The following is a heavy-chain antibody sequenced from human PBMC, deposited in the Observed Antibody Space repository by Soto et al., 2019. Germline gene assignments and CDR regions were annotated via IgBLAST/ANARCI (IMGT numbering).Heavy chain of an antibody. V-gene: IGHV4-31*03. D-gene: IGHD3-3*01. J-gene: IGHJ4*02. Sequence: QVQLQESGPGLVKPSQTLSLTCTVSGGSISSGGYYWSWIRQHPGKGLEWIGYIYYSGSTYYNPSLKSRVTISVDTSKNQSSLKLSSVTAADTAVYYCARGGYTLWSGYPFDYWGQGTLVTVSS. CDR3: ARGGYTLWSGYPFDY. CDR1: GGSISSGGYY. CDR2: IYYSGST.